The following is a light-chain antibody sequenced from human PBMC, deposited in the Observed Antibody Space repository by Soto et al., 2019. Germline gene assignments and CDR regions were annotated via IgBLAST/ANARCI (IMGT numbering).Light chain of an antibody. CDR3: CSYAGSYV. CDR1: SSDVGGYNY. V-gene: IGLV2-11*01. Sequence: QSALTQPRSVSGSPGQSVTISCTGTSSDVGGYNYVSWYQQHPGKAPKLMIYDVSKRPSGVPDRFSGSKSGNTASLTIPGFQAEDEADYYCCSYAGSYVFGTGTKVTVL. J-gene: IGLJ1*01. CDR2: DVS.